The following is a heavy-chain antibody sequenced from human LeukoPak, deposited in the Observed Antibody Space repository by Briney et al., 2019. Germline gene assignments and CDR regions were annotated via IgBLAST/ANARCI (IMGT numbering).Heavy chain of an antibody. Sequence: PSETLSLTCIVSGGSISSFYWSWIRQPPGKGLEWIGYISYSGSTKYNPSLKSRVTISMDTSKNQFSLKLTSVTAADTAVYYCARHDYYDSSGYYLTYDAFDIWGQGTMVTVSS. CDR3: ARHDYYDSSGYYLTYDAFDI. J-gene: IGHJ3*02. V-gene: IGHV4-59*01. CDR1: GGSISSFY. D-gene: IGHD3-22*01. CDR2: ISYSGST.